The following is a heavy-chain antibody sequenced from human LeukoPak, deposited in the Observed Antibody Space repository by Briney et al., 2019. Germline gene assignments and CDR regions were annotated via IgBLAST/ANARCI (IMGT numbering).Heavy chain of an antibody. D-gene: IGHD1-1*01. CDR2: VNASGGSA. CDR3: ARGGGDWNDWLDP. V-gene: IGHV1-46*01. Sequence: ASVTVSCTASGYTFPSYYMHWVRHPPGQGLEWLGIVNASGGSARYGQKCQGRGTMTRDTAASTVYMELSSLRSEDTAVYCCARGGGDWNDWLDPWGQGTLVTVSS. J-gene: IGHJ5*02. CDR1: GYTFPSYY.